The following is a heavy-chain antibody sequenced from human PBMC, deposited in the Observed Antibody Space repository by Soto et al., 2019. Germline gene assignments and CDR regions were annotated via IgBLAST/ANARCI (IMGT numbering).Heavy chain of an antibody. Sequence: QVQLVQSGAEVKKPGASVKLSCRTSGYTFTHYYIHWVRQAPGQGLEWLAIINPASGSTNYAQDFXXXXXXXXXTSTTTVYMELSGLRAEDTAIFYCARDLAAGDHWGQGTLVTVSS. D-gene: IGHD6-13*01. CDR3: ARDLAAGDH. V-gene: IGHV1-46*01. J-gene: IGHJ4*02. CDR1: GYTFTHYY. CDR2: INPASGST.